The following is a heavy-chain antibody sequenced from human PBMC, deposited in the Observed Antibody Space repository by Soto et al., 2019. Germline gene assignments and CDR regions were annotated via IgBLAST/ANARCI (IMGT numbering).Heavy chain of an antibody. CDR3: ASYSSGWYDVSY. V-gene: IGHV4-61*01. D-gene: IGHD6-19*01. Sequence: QVQLQESGPGLVKPSETLSLTCTVSGGSVSSGNYYWSWIRQPPGKTLEWIGFIYYSGSTNYNPSLKSRVTLSVDTSKNQFSLKLSSVTAADTAVYYCASYSSGWYDVSYWGQGPLVTVSS. J-gene: IGHJ4*02. CDR1: GGSVSSGNYY. CDR2: IYYSGST.